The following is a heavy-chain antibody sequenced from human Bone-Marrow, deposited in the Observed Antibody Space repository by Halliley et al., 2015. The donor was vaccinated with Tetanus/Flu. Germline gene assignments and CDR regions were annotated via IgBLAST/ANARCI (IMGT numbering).Heavy chain of an antibody. D-gene: IGHD3-16*02. CDR2: GGTT. J-gene: IGHJ6*02. V-gene: IGHV3-49*02. CDR3: TRAHDYIWGTYRPPPYGMDV. Sequence: GGTTQYAASVKGRFTISRDDSKSIASLQMDFLKIEDTAVYYCTRAHDYIWGTYRPPPYGMDVWGQGTTVTVSS.